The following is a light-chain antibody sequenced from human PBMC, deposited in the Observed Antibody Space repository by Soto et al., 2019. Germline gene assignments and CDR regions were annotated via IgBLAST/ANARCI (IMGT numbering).Light chain of an antibody. J-gene: IGKJ2*01. CDR2: GAS. CDR3: QQYNNWPPYT. Sequence: EKALTQSPVTLSLSPGERATLSCRASQSVSSNLAWYQQRPGQAPRLLIYGASTRASGVPDRFSGSGSGTEFILTISSLQSEDSAVYYCQQYNNWPPYTFGQGTKLEIK. V-gene: IGKV3-15*01. CDR1: QSVSSN.